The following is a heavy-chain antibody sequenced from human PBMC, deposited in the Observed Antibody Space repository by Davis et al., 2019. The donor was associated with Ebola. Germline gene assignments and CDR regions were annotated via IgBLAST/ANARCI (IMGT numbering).Heavy chain of an antibody. V-gene: IGHV3-23*01. Sequence: PWGSLTLSCAASGFTFSSYVMSWVRQAPGKGLEWVSALTGSGRSTHYADSVKGRFTISRDNSKNTLFLQMDSLRAEDTAVYYCAKDQNVVVPAASDYWGQGTLVTVSS. D-gene: IGHD2-2*01. CDR3: AKDQNVVVPAASDY. CDR2: LTGSGRST. J-gene: IGHJ4*02. CDR1: GFTFSSYV.